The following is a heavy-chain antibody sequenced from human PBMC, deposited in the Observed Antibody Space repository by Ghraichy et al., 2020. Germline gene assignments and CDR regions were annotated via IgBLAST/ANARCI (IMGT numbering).Heavy chain of an antibody. V-gene: IGHV4-59*08. CDR1: GVSISTTY. Sequence: SETLSLTCTVSGVSISTTYWSWFRQPPGKGLEWIAYIHKNGRTNSSPSLRSRVATSVDTSNNRVSLRLTSVTAADTAVYYCARHLNYASGIDWFDPWGQGSLVTVSS. J-gene: IGHJ5*02. D-gene: IGHD3-10*01. CDR2: IHKNGRT. CDR3: ARHLNYASGIDWFDP.